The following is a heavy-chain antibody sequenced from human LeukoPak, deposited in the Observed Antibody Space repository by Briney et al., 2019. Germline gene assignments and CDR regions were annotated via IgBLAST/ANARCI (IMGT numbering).Heavy chain of an antibody. V-gene: IGHV1-69*04. D-gene: IGHD2-2*02. CDR3: ARDSVVPAAIGP. CDR1: GGTFSSYA. Sequence: ASVKVSCKASGGTFSSYAISWVRQAPGQGLEWMGRIIPILGIANYAQKFQGRVTITADKSTSTAYMELSSLRSEDTAVYYCARDSVVPAAIGPWGQGTLVTVSS. J-gene: IGHJ5*02. CDR2: IIPILGIA.